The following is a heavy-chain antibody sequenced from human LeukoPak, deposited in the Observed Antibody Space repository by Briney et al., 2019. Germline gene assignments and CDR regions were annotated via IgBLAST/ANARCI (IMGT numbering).Heavy chain of an antibody. CDR2: MYNSGTT. V-gene: IGHV4-59*01. CDR1: GGSISSYY. CDR3: ARAPHSYDSGTYSVQHYFDL. D-gene: IGHD3-22*01. J-gene: IGHJ2*01. Sequence: SETLSLTCTVSGGSISSYYWSWIRQPPRKGLEWIGYMYNSGTTNYNPSLKSRVTISVDTSKTHFSLRLSSVTAADTAVYYCARAPHSYDSGTYSVQHYFDLWGRGTLVTVSS.